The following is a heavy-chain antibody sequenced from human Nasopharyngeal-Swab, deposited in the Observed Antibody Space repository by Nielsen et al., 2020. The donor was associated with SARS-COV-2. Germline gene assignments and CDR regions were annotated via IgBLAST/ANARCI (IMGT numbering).Heavy chain of an antibody. J-gene: IGHJ4*02. V-gene: IGHV1-3*04. Sequence: ASVKVSCKASGYTFTSYAMHWVRQAPGQRLEWVGWINTGNGDTRYSQKFQGRVTVTRDTSATTAYMELSSLRSEDTAVYYCARVYYDSSGFYYHFDYWGQGTLVTVSS. CDR1: GYTFTSYA. CDR2: INTGNGDT. D-gene: IGHD3-22*01. CDR3: ARVYYDSSGFYYHFDY.